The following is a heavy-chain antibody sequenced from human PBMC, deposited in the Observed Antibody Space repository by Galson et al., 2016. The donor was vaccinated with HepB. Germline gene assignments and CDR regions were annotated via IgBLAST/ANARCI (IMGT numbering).Heavy chain of an antibody. CDR3: ARSGFGTRTRCPLFDY. CDR1: GFRFDDYA. J-gene: IGHJ4*02. Sequence: SLRLSCAASGFRFDDYAMTWVRQVPGKGLEWVSGIIWNGDSTGYADSVRGRFTISRDNAQRSLYLQMNSLKVEDTAFYHCARSGFGTRTRCPLFDYWGQGVLVTVAS. V-gene: IGHV3-20*01. CDR2: IIWNGDST. D-gene: IGHD2-8*01.